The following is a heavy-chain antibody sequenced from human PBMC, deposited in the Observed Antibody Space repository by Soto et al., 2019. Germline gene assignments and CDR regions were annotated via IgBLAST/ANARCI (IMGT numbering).Heavy chain of an antibody. D-gene: IGHD2-2*01. J-gene: IGHJ6*02. CDR3: ARDDQYQPLYYYYGMDV. CDR1: GFTFSSYG. CDR2: IWYDGSNK. Sequence: GGSLRLSCAASGFTFSSYGMHWVRQAPGKGLEWVAVIWYDGSNKYYADSVKGRFTISRDNSKNTLYLQMNSLRAEDTAVYYCARDDQYQPLYYYYGMDVWGQGTTVTVSS. V-gene: IGHV3-33*01.